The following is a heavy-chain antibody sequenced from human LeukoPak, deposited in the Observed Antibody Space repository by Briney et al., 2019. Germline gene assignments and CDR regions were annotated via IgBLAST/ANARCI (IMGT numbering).Heavy chain of an antibody. V-gene: IGHV3-23*01. CDR1: GFTFSNYV. J-gene: IGHJ4*02. D-gene: IGHD6-6*01. Sequence: PGGTLRLSCAASGFTFSNYVMGWVRQPPGEGLQWVSVISGSGITTYYARSVKGRFTISRDNSKNTLYLQMNNLRAEDTAIYYCAKTGLYSSSSRGYLDYWGQGTLVTVSS. CDR3: AKTGLYSSSSRGYLDY. CDR2: ISGSGITT.